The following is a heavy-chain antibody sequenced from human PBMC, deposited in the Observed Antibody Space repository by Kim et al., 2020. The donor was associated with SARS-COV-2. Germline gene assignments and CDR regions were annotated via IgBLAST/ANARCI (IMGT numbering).Heavy chain of an antibody. V-gene: IGHV3-30*18. CDR2: ISYDGSNK. CDR3: AKEEGIIVVVPARTDHY. J-gene: IGHJ6*01. Sequence: GGSLRLSCAASGFTFSSYGMHWVRQAPGKGLEWVAVISYDGSNKYYADSVKGRFTISRDNSKNTLYLQMNSLRAEDTAVYYCAKEEGIIVVVPARTDHY. CDR1: GFTFSSYG. D-gene: IGHD2-2*01.